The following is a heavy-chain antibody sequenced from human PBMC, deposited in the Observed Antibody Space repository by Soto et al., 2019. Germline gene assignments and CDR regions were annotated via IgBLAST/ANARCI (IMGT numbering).Heavy chain of an antibody. Sequence: XSVKVSCKASGYTFTSYDINWVRQATGQALEWMEAXHRNSXNTGYAQKIQXXVTMTRNTSISPKYMELNSLTYQDKDVYYCARERTVAGNDYWGKGTLVTVYS. CDR1: GYTFTSYD. V-gene: IGHV1-8*01. J-gene: IGHJ4*02. D-gene: IGHD6-19*01. CDR2: XHRNSXNT. CDR3: ARERTVAGNDY.